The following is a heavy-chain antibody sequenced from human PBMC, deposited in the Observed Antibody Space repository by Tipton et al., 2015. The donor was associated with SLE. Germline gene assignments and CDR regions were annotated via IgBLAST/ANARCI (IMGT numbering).Heavy chain of an antibody. CDR3: AKDGGGYSFERFDY. Sequence: QLVQSGGGLVQPGGSLRLSCSASGFTFSSYAMHWVRQAPGKGLEYVSAISSNGGSTYYADSVKGRFTISRDNSKNTLYLQMSSLRAEDTAVYYCAKDGGGYSFERFDYWGQGTLVTVSS. J-gene: IGHJ4*02. CDR1: GFTFSSYA. CDR2: ISSNGGST. D-gene: IGHD5-18*01. V-gene: IGHV3-64D*09.